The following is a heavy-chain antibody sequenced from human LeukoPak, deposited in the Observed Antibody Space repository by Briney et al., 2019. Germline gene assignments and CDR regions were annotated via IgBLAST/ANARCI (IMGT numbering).Heavy chain of an antibody. CDR1: GGSFSGYY. V-gene: IGHV4-34*01. D-gene: IGHD6-6*01. Sequence: SETLSLTCAVYGGSFSGYYWSWIRQPPGKGLEWIGEINHSGSTNYNPSLKSRVTISVDTSKNQFSLKLSSVTAADTAVYYCARLIGGVAARPVVYYYYYMDVWGKGTTVTVSS. J-gene: IGHJ6*03. CDR2: INHSGST. CDR3: ARLIGGVAARPVVYYYYYMDV.